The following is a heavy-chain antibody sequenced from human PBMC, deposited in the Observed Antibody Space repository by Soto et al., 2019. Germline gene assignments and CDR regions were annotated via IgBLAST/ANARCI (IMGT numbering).Heavy chain of an antibody. CDR3: AKQAPYSNSWYEIDH. Sequence: EMQLLESGGGLVQPGGSLRLSCAASGFTFSSYGINWVRQAPGKGLEWVSGISGSGDSTHYADSVKGRFTISRDNSKNTLYLQMNSLRAEDTAVYYCAKQAPYSNSWYEIDHWGQGTLVTVSS. J-gene: IGHJ4*02. V-gene: IGHV3-23*01. CDR1: GFTFSSYG. D-gene: IGHD6-13*01. CDR2: ISGSGDST.